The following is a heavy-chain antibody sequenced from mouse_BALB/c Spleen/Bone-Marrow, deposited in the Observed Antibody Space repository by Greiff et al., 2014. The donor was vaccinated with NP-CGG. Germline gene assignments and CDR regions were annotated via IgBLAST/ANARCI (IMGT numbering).Heavy chain of an antibody. CDR2: ISSGGSNT. V-gene: IGHV5-6*02. CDR3: ARHQRYYAMDY. J-gene: IGHJ4*01. CDR1: GFTFSSYG. Sequence: VKLEESGGDLVKPGGSLKLSCAASGFTFSSYGMSWGRQTPDKRLEWVATISSGGSNTYYPDSVKGRFTISRDNAKNTLYLQMSSLKSEDTAMYYCARHQRYYAMDYWGQGTSVTVSS.